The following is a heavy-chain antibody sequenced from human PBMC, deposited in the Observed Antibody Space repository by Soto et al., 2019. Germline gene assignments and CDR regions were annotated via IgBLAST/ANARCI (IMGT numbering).Heavy chain of an antibody. CDR2: IYYIGST. V-gene: IGHV4-39*01. CDR1: GGSISSSSYY. Sequence: SETLSLTCTVSGGSISSSSYYWGWIRHPPGNGLEWIGSIYYIGSTYYNPSLKSRVTISVDTSKNQFSLKLSSVTAADTAVYYCASYVLLEPHLYYYYGMDVWGRGTTVTV. CDR3: ASYVLLEPHLYYYYGMDV. J-gene: IGHJ6*02. D-gene: IGHD3-16*01.